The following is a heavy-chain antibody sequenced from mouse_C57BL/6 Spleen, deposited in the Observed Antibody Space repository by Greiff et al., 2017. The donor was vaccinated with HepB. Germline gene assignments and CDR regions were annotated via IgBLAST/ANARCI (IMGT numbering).Heavy chain of an antibody. CDR3: ARGSYYYGSSPWYFDV. CDR2: INPSTGGT. J-gene: IGHJ1*03. V-gene: IGHV1-42*01. Sequence: EVQLQQSGPELVKPGASVKISCKASGYSFTGYYMNWVKQSPEKSLEWIGEINPSTGGTTYNQKFKAKATLTVDKSSSTAYMQLKSLTSEDSAVYYWARGSYYYGSSPWYFDVWGTGTTVTVSS. CDR1: GYSFTGYY. D-gene: IGHD1-1*01.